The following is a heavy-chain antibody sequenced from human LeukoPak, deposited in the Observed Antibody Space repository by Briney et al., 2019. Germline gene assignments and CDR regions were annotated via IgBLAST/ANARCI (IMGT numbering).Heavy chain of an antibody. CDR3: AITGAAGTGYYYYYMDV. CDR1: GFTFSNYA. J-gene: IGHJ6*03. Sequence: GALRLSCAASGFTFSNYAMSWVRQAPGKVLEWVSAISGSGGSTYYADSVKGRFTISRDNSKNTLYLQMNSLRAEDTAVYYCAITGAAGTGYYYYYMDVWGTRTTVTVSS. D-gene: IGHD6-13*01. CDR2: ISGSGGST. V-gene: IGHV3-23*01.